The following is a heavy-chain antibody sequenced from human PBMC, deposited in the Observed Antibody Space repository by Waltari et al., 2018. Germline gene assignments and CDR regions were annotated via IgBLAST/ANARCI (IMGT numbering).Heavy chain of an antibody. V-gene: IGHV4-59*01. CDR3: ARVTPYSLWELPYYFDY. Sequence: QVQLQESGLGLVKPSETLSLTCPVYGGSISSYYWSWIRPPPGKGLEWIGYIYYSGSTNYNPSLKSRVNISVDTSKNQFSLKLSSVTAADTAVYYCARVTPYSLWELPYYFDYWGQGTLVTVSS. J-gene: IGHJ4*02. CDR2: IYYSGST. CDR1: GGSISSYY. D-gene: IGHD1-26*01.